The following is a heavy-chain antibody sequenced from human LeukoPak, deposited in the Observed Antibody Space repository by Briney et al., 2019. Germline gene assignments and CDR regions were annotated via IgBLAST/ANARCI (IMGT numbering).Heavy chain of an antibody. CDR1: GFTFSNYA. D-gene: IGHD3-22*01. J-gene: IGHJ4*02. CDR2: ISGSGNSA. V-gene: IGHV3-23*01. Sequence: AAGSLRLSCAASGFTFSNYAMSWVRQTPGKGLEWVSAISGSGNSAYYADSVKGRFTISSDTSKNTLLLQIDGLGAEATAEYYCAKASGSTGYYYFDSWGQGTLVTVSS. CDR3: AKASGSTGYYYFDS.